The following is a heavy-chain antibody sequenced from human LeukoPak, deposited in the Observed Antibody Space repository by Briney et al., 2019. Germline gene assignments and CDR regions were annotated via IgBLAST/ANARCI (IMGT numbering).Heavy chain of an antibody. CDR2: IKEDGSEK. Sequence: GGSLRLSCSASGFIFSTYWMNWVRLAPGKGLEWVANIKEDGSEKDYADSVKGRFTISRDNAKNSVFLQMNSLRDEDTAVYYCARGLNTSPGVDYWGQGTLVTVSS. CDR3: ARGLNTSPGVDY. CDR1: GFIFSTYW. J-gene: IGHJ4*02. D-gene: IGHD1/OR15-1a*01. V-gene: IGHV3-7*01.